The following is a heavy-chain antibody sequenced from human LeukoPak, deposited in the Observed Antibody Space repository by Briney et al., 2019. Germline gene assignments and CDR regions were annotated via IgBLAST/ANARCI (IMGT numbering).Heavy chain of an antibody. Sequence: ASVKVSCKASGYTFTGYYMHWVRQAPGQGLEWMGWINPNSGGTNYAQKFKGRVTMTRDTSISTAYMELSRLRSDDTAVYYCARGTMVRGVIKYYFDYWGQGTLVTVSS. D-gene: IGHD3-10*01. J-gene: IGHJ4*02. CDR1: GYTFTGYY. CDR2: INPNSGGT. V-gene: IGHV1-2*02. CDR3: ARGTMVRGVIKYYFDY.